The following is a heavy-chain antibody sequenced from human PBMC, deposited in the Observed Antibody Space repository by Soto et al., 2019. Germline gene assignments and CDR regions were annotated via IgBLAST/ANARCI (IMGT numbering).Heavy chain of an antibody. J-gene: IGHJ6*02. CDR1: GFTFSNFE. V-gene: IGHV3-48*03. CDR3: ARAECSNANCLTAYYSYGLDV. Sequence: EVQLVESGGNLVQPGGSLRLSCAASGFTFSNFEMHWVRQAPGKGLEWGSYINTAGSTKYYAESVKGRFTISRDNARNSLFLQMNSLRAEDTAVYYCARAECSNANCLTAYYSYGLDVWGQGSTVTVSS. CDR2: INTAGSTK. D-gene: IGHD2-8*01.